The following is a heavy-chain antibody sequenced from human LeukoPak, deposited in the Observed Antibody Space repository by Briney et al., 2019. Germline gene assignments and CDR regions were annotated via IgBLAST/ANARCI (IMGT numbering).Heavy chain of an antibody. J-gene: IGHJ5*02. CDR1: GFTFSSYA. Sequence: GGSLRLSCAASGFTFSSYAMSWVRQAPGKGLEWVSAISGSGGSTYYADSVKGRFTISRDNSKNTLYLQMNSLRAEDTAAYYCAKDTAIWRKYQLLGLWFDPWGQGTLVTVSS. V-gene: IGHV3-23*01. D-gene: IGHD2-2*01. CDR3: AKDTAIWRKYQLLGLWFDP. CDR2: ISGSGGST.